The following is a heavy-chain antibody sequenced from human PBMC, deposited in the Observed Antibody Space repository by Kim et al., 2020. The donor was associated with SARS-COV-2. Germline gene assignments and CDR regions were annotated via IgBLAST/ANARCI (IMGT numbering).Heavy chain of an antibody. J-gene: IGHJ6*02. CDR3: ASAVRGVFHYYYYGMDV. CDR1: GGTFSSYA. Sequence: SVKVSCKASGGTFSSYAISWVRQAPGQGLEWMGGIIPIFGTANYAQKFQGRVTITADESTSTAYMELSSLRSEDTAVYYCASAVRGVFHYYYYGMDVWGQGTTVTVSS. V-gene: IGHV1-69*13. D-gene: IGHD3-10*01. CDR2: IIPIFGTA.